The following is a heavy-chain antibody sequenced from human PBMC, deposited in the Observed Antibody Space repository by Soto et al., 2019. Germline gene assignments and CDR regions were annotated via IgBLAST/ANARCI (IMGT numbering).Heavy chain of an antibody. CDR1: GYIFTNYG. D-gene: IGHD6-6*01. J-gene: IGHJ6*02. V-gene: IGHV1-18*04. Sequence: ASVKVSSKASGYIFTNYGISWVQQSPLQWLDWMGWISANNGHTDFAQKLQGRVTMTTDTSSSTAFMELRSLRSDDTAMYYCARDDRYSSSYNPGGPRVYIMDVWGHGTTVTVSS. CDR2: ISANNGHT. CDR3: ARDDRYSSSYNPGGPRVYIMDV.